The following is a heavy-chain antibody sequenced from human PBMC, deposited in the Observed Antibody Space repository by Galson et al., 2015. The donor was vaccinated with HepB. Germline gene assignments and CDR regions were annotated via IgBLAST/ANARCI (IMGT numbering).Heavy chain of an antibody. V-gene: IGHV3-30*18. Sequence: SLRLSCAASGFTFSSYGMHWVRQAPGKGLEWVAVISYDGSNKYYADSVKGRFTISRDNSKNTLYLQMNSLRAEDTAVYYCTKGMFGGVIVKVASDYWGQGTLVTVSS. CDR2: ISYDGSNK. J-gene: IGHJ4*02. CDR1: GFTFSSYG. CDR3: TKGMFGGVIVKVASDY. D-gene: IGHD3-16*02.